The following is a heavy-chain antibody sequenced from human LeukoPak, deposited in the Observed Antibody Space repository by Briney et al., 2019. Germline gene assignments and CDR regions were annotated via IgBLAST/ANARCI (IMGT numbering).Heavy chain of an antibody. CDR3: ASTDSRNSGWYGAIDI. D-gene: IGHD6-19*01. J-gene: IGHJ3*02. CDR2: IYVGDSDT. Sequence: GESLKISCKGSGYNFTTCWIAWVRQMPGKDLEWMGIIYVGDSDTRYSPSFEGQVTISADKSISTAYLQWSSLKDADTAMYYCASTDSRNSGWYGAIDIWGQGTMVTVSS. V-gene: IGHV5-51*01. CDR1: GYNFTTCW.